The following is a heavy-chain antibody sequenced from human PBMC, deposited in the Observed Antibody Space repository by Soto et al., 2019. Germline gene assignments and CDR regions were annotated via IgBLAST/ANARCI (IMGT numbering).Heavy chain of an antibody. CDR3: AKGGGGDHGY. CDR2: ITITGDTT. J-gene: IGHJ4*02. V-gene: IGHV3-23*04. D-gene: IGHD2-21*02. CDR1: GFIFTTSD. Sequence: EVQLVESEGGLVQPGGSLRLSCEASGFIFTTSDMSWVRQAPGKGLEWISSITITGDTTHYADSVKGRFTISRENSRNTVYLQMNSLRADDTAVYYCAKGGGGDHGYWGQGTLVAVSS.